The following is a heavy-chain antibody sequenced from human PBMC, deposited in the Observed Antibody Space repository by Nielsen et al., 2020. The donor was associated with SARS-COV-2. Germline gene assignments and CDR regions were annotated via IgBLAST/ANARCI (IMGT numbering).Heavy chain of an antibody. V-gene: IGHV4-39*07. Sequence: SETLSLTCTVSDDPITNTRYSWGWIRQPPGKGLERIGRVHDFGTTNYSPSLRSRLTLSVDTSKNQFSLKLASVTAADTAFYYCVRVVRFADYADPWGQGTLVQVSS. J-gene: IGHJ5*02. CDR1: DDPITNTRYS. D-gene: IGHD4-17*01. CDR3: VRVVRFADYADP. CDR2: VHDFGTT.